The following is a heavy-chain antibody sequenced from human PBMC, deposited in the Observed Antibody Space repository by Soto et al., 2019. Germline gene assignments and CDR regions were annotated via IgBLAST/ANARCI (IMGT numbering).Heavy chain of an antibody. CDR3: ARVLPYTYYFDY. Sequence: SSETLSLTCSVSGVTMSYGGYSWSWIRQSPGKGLEWIGYIYHSGSTYYNPSLKSRVTISVDTSKNQFSLKLSSVTAADTAVYYCARVLPYTYYFDYWGQGTLVTVSS. J-gene: IGHJ4*02. CDR1: GVTMSYGGYS. CDR2: IYHSGST. D-gene: IGHD3-16*01. V-gene: IGHV4-31*03.